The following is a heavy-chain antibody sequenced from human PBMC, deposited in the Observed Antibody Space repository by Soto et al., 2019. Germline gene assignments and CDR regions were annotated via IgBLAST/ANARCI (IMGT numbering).Heavy chain of an antibody. J-gene: IGHJ5*02. Sequence: SETLSLTCTVSGGSISSGGYYWSWIRQHPGKGLEWIGYIYYSGSTYYNPSLKSRVTISVDTSKNQFSLKLSSVTAADTAVYYCARGWIQLRNWFDPWGQGTLVTVSS. D-gene: IGHD5-18*01. CDR1: GGSISSGGYY. CDR3: ARGWIQLRNWFDP. V-gene: IGHV4-31*03. CDR2: IYYSGST.